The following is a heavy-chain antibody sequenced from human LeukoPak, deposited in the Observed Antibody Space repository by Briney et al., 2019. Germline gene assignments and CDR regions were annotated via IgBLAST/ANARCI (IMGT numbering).Heavy chain of an antibody. CDR1: GGSISSYY. Sequence: PSETLSLTSTVSGGSISSYYWSWIRQPPGKGLEWIGYIYYSGSTNYNPSLKSRVTISVDTSKNQFSLKLSSVTAADTAVYYCARGRQQLAHYGMDVWGQGTTVTVSS. D-gene: IGHD6-13*01. CDR3: ARGRQQLAHYGMDV. CDR2: IYYSGST. J-gene: IGHJ6*02. V-gene: IGHV4-59*01.